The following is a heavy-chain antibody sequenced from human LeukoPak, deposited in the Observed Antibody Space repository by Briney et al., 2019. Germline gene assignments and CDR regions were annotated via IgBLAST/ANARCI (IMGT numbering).Heavy chain of an antibody. Sequence: TSETLSLTCAVYGGSFSGYYWSWIRQPPGKGLEWIGEINHSGSTNYNPSLKSRVTVSVDTSKNQFSLKLSSVTAADTAVYYCARGEPHYYYDSSGYYYPWGQGTLVTVSS. J-gene: IGHJ5*02. CDR1: GGSFSGYY. CDR3: ARGEPHYYYDSSGYYYP. CDR2: INHSGST. V-gene: IGHV4-34*01. D-gene: IGHD3-22*01.